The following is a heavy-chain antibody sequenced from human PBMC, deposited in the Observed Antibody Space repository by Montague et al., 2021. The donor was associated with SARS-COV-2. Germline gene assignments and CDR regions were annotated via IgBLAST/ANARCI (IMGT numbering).Heavy chain of an antibody. J-gene: IGHJ4*02. V-gene: IGHV3-20*01. D-gene: IGHD3-10*01. CDR2: ISRSGDRT. Sequence: SLGLSCAASGFTFDDYGMSWVRQVPGKGLEWVSGISRSGDRTAYGDSVKGRFTISRDNAKNSLYLQMNSLRVEDTAFYHCSRGGGMIRGVVDFWGQGILVSVSS. CDR3: SRGGGMIRGVVDF. CDR1: GFTFDDYG.